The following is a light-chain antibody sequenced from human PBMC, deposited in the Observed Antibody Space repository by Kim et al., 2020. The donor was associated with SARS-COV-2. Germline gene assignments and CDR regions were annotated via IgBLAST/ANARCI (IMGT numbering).Light chain of an antibody. CDR3: QQYNSYSPT. V-gene: IGKV1-5*03. Sequence: SASVGDRVTITCLASQSISSWLAWYQQKPGKAPKLLIYKASSLESGVPSRFSGSGSGTEFTLTISSLQPDDFATYYCQQYNSYSPTFGQGTKLEI. J-gene: IGKJ2*01. CDR1: QSISSW. CDR2: KAS.